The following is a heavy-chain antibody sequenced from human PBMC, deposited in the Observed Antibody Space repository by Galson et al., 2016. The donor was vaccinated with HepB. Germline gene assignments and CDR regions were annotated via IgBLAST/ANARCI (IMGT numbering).Heavy chain of an antibody. Sequence: SLRLSCAASGFTFSPYAMSWVRQAPGQGLEWVSIISSGAYKTYYADSVKGRFTISRDNSKNTLYLQMNSLRADDTAVYYCAKESGLWNVKTDFDYWDQGTVVTVSS. D-gene: IGHD1-1*01. CDR3: AKESGLWNVKTDFDY. CDR1: GFTFSPYA. V-gene: IGHV3-23*01. J-gene: IGHJ4*02. CDR2: ISSGAYKT.